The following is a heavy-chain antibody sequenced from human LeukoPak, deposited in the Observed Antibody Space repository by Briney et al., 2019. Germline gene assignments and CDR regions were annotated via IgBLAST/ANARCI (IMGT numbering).Heavy chain of an antibody. J-gene: IGHJ5*02. CDR3: ARAPIAVAGTGWFDP. CDR2: IYYSGST. Sequence: PSVTLSLTCTVSGGSISSSSYYWGWIRQPPGKGLEWIGSIYYSGSTYYNPSLKSRVTISVDTSKNQFSLKLSSVTAADTAVYYCARAPIAVAGTGWFDPWGQGTLVTVSS. V-gene: IGHV4-39*07. CDR1: GGSISSSSYY. D-gene: IGHD6-19*01.